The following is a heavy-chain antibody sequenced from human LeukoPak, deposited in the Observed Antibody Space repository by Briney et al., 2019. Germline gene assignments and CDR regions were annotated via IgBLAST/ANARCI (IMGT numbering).Heavy chain of an antibody. Sequence: ASVKVSCKASGYTFTGYYIHWVRQAPGQGLEWMGIINPSSGITNSAQKLQGRVTMTRDTSTSTVYMELSSLRSDDTAVYYCARGGSGLEYWGQGTLVTVSS. D-gene: IGHD3-3*01. V-gene: IGHV1-46*04. CDR3: ARGGSGLEY. CDR1: GYTFTGYY. CDR2: INPSSGIT. J-gene: IGHJ4*02.